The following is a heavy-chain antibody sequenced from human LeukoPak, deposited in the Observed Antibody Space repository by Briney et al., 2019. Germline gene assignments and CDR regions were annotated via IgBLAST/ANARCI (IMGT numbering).Heavy chain of an antibody. CDR3: ARLREYQLLKWFDP. Sequence: ASVKVSCKASGYTLTGYYMHWVRQAPGQRLEWMGWINAGNGNTKYSQKLQGRVTITRDTSASTAYMELSSLRSEDTAVYYCARLREYQLLKWFDPWGQGTLVTVSS. D-gene: IGHD2-2*01. CDR2: INAGNGNT. V-gene: IGHV1-3*01. J-gene: IGHJ5*02. CDR1: GYTLTGYY.